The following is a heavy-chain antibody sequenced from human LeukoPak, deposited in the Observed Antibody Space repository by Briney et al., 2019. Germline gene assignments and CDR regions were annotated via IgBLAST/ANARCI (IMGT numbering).Heavy chain of an antibody. CDR3: ARMTTGHDY. V-gene: IGHV4-34*01. CDR2: VNHSGYT. D-gene: IGHD4-17*01. Sequence: PSETLSLTCGVSGTSFTSYYWSWIRQTPGKGLEWIGEVNHSGYTNMNPSLKSRVTISVDTSKNQFSLMMTSVTAADTAVYFCARMTTGHDYWGQGTLVIVSS. J-gene: IGHJ4*02. CDR1: GTSFTSYY.